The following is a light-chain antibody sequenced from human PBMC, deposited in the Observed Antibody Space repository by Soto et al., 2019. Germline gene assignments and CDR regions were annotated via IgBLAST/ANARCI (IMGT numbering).Light chain of an antibody. CDR3: QQYNNWPPST. Sequence: EIVLTQSPGTLSLSPGERATLSCRASQGLSTDYLAWYQQKPGQAPRLLIYGSSTRATDIPDRFSGSGTGTDFTLTINSLQSEDFGVYYCQQYNNWPPSTFGQGTRLEIK. V-gene: IGKV3D-15*01. CDR2: GSS. J-gene: IGKJ5*01. CDR1: QGLSTDY.